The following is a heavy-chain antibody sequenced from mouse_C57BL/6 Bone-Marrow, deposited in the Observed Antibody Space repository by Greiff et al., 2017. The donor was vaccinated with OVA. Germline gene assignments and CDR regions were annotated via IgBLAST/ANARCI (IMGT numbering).Heavy chain of an antibody. V-gene: IGHV5-17*01. Sequence: EVHLVESGGGLVKPGGSLKLSCAASGFTFSDYGMHWVRQAPEKGLEWVAYISSGSSTIYYADTVKGRFTISRDNAKNTLFLQMTSLRSEDTAMYYCARKSFGYPLAMDDWGQGTSVTVSS. CDR2: ISSGSSTI. CDR3: ARKSFGYPLAMDD. CDR1: GFTFSDYG. D-gene: IGHD2-2*01. J-gene: IGHJ4*01.